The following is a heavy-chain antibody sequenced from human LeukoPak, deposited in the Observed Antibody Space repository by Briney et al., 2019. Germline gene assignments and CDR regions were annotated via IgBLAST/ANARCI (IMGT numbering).Heavy chain of an antibody. CDR1: LDSTTSNF. CDR2: VDYSGST. D-gene: IGHD4-17*01. Sequence: SETLSLTCTVSLDSTTSNFWSRVRQPPGKELEWIGNVDYSGSTRYNPSLKSRATMSLDSSKNQFSLRLTSVTAADMAVYYCAMQVGIYGDYNNWFDPWGQGARVTVSS. V-gene: IGHV4-59*08. CDR3: AMQVGIYGDYNNWFDP. J-gene: IGHJ5*02.